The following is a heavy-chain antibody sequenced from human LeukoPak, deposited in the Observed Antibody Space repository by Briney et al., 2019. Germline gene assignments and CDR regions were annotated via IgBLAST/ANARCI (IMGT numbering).Heavy chain of an antibody. CDR1: GFTFDDYA. J-gene: IGHJ6*03. Sequence: GGSLRLSCAASGFTFDDYAMHRVRQAPGKGLEWVSLISWDGGSTYYADSVKGRFTISRDNSKNSLYLQMNSLRAEDTALYYCAKDGYSGSYSYYYYYYMDVWGKGTTVTVSS. CDR3: AKDGYSGSYSYYYYYYMDV. D-gene: IGHD1-26*01. CDR2: ISWDGGST. V-gene: IGHV3-43D*03.